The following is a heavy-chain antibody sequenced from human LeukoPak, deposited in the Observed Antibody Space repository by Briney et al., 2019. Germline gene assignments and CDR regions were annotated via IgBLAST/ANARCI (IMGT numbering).Heavy chain of an antibody. D-gene: IGHD2-2*01. Sequence: PGGSLRLSCAASGFTVSSNYMNWVRQAPGKGLEWVSVIYSGGSTYYADSVKGRFTISRDNSKNTLYLQMNSLRVEDTAVYYCARDVCSSTSCYDYWGQGTLVTVSS. V-gene: IGHV3-53*01. CDR1: GFTVSSNY. CDR2: IYSGGST. CDR3: ARDVCSSTSCYDY. J-gene: IGHJ4*02.